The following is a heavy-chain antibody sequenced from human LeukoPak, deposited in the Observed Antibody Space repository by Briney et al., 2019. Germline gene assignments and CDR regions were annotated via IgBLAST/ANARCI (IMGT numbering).Heavy chain of an antibody. Sequence: PSETLSLTCTVSGGSISSYYWSWIRQTPGKGLEWIGYIYASGSTTYNPSLKSRVTISIDTSKNQFSLKLSSVTAADTAVYYCARAPHSSSFDYWGQGTLVTVSS. V-gene: IGHV4-4*09. CDR2: IYASGST. CDR3: ARAPHSSSFDY. D-gene: IGHD6-13*01. CDR1: GGSISSYY. J-gene: IGHJ4*02.